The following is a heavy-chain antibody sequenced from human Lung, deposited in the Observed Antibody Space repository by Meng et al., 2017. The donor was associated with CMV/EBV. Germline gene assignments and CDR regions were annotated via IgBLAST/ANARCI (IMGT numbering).Heavy chain of an antibody. Sequence: GESLKISCAASGFTFSSYWMSWVRQAPGKGLEWVANIKQDGSEKYYVDSVKGRFTISRDNAKYSLYLQMNSLRAEDTAVYYCARVDFWTDQYYFDYWGQGTLVTVSS. J-gene: IGHJ4*02. CDR2: IKQDGSEK. CDR1: GFTFSSYW. D-gene: IGHD3/OR15-3a*01. V-gene: IGHV3-7*01. CDR3: ARVDFWTDQYYFDY.